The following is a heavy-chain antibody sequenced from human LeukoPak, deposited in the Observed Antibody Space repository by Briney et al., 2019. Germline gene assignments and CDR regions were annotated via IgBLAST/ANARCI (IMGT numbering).Heavy chain of an antibody. V-gene: IGHV3-74*01. Sequence: GGSLRLSCAASGFTFSSYWMHWVRQAPGKGLVWVSRINSDGRSTSYADSVKGRFTISRDNAKNTLYLQMNSLRAEDTAVYYCARDGDYGGNPGWVDYWGQGTLVTVSS. CDR3: ARDGDYGGNPGWVDY. CDR1: GFTFSSYW. CDR2: INSDGRST. D-gene: IGHD4-23*01. J-gene: IGHJ4*02.